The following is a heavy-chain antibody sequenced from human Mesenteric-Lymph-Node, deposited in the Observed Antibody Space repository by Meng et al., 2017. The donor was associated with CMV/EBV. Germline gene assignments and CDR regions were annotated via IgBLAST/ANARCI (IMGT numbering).Heavy chain of an antibody. CDR2: IIPILGIA. CDR3: AREGGAGTAMVY. J-gene: IGHJ4*02. CDR1: GGTFSSYA. Sequence: SVKVSCKASGGTFSSYAISWVRQAPGQGLEWMGGIIPILGIANYAQKFQGRVTITADKSTSTAYMELSSLRSEDTAVYYCAREGGAGTAMVYWGQGTLVTVSS. V-gene: IGHV1-69*10. D-gene: IGHD5-18*01.